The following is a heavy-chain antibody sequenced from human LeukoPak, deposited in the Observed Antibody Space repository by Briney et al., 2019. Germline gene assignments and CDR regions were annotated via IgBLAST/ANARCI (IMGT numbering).Heavy chain of an antibody. CDR3: AKGYYDTSGSTHFFDY. Sequence: PGGSLRLSCAASGFTFYSYAMTWVRQAPGKGLEWVSVISGSSSRTLYADSVKGRFTISRDNSKNTLYLQMHSLGAEDTALYYCAKGYYDTSGSTHFFDYLGQGTLVTVSS. V-gene: IGHV3-23*01. D-gene: IGHD3-22*01. CDR2: ISGSSSRT. CDR1: GFTFYSYA. J-gene: IGHJ4*01.